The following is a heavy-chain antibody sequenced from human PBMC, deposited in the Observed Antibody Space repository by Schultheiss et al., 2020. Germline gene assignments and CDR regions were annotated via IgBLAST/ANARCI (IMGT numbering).Heavy chain of an antibody. CDR2: ISAYNGNT. J-gene: IGHJ5*02. CDR3: ARDLYQPRTMTNWFDP. V-gene: IGHV1-18*01. Sequence: ASVTVSGKASGYTFTSYGISWVRQAPGQGLEWMGWISAYNGNTNYAQKLQGRVTMTTDTSTSTAYMELRSLRSDDTAVYYCARDLYQPRTMTNWFDPWGQGTLVTVSS. D-gene: IGHD3-22*01. CDR1: GYTFTSYG.